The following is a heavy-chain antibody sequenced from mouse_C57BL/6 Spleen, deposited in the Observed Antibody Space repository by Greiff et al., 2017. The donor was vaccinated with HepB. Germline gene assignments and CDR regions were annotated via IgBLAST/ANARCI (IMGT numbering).Heavy chain of an antibody. Sequence: VQLQQSGAELVKPGASVKMSCKASGYTFTTYPIEWMKQNHGKSLEWIGNFHPYNDDTKYNEKFKGKATLTVEKSSSTVYLELSRLTSDDSAVYYCARGRYYGSSYLYAMDYWGQGTSVTVSS. CDR1: GYTFTTYP. CDR3: ARGRYYGSSYLYAMDY. J-gene: IGHJ4*01. D-gene: IGHD1-1*01. CDR2: FHPYNDDT. V-gene: IGHV1-47*01.